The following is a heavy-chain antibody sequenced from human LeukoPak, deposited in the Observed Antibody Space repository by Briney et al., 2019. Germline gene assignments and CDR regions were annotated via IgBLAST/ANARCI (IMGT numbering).Heavy chain of an antibody. J-gene: IGHJ6*02. CDR3: AREKGSAVAGWLHGMDV. CDR2: ISYDGSNK. Sequence: PGRSLRLSCAASGFTFSSYAMHWVRQAPGKGLEWVAVISYDGSNKYYADSVKGRFTISRDNSKNTLYLQMNSLRAEDTAVYYCAREKGSAVAGWLHGMDVWGQGTTVTVSS. CDR1: GFTFSSYA. V-gene: IGHV3-30*04. D-gene: IGHD6-19*01.